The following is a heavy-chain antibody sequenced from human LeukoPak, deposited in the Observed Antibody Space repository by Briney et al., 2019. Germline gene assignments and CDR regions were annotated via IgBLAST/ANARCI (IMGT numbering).Heavy chain of an antibody. CDR3: ARDRRPSSDYYLDAFDI. CDR1: GGTFSSYA. Sequence: ASVKVSCKASGGTFSSYAISWVRQAPGQGLEWMGWINTNTGNPTYGQGFTGRFVFSLDTSVSTAYLQIRSLKAEDTAVYYCARDRRPSSDYYLDAFDIWGQGTMVTVFS. V-gene: IGHV7-4-1*01. J-gene: IGHJ3*02. D-gene: IGHD3-22*01. CDR2: INTNTGNP.